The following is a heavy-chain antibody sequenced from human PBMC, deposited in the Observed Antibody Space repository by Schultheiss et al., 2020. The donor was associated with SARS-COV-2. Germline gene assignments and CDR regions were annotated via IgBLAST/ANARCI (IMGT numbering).Heavy chain of an antibody. V-gene: IGHV4-34*01. Sequence: SETLSLTCAVYGGSFSAYFWSWIRQPPGKGLEWIGEINHSGNTNYNPSLKSRVTISVDTSRSQFSLKLSSVTAADTAVYYCARAVPAANTNQWLRSHTRNWFDPWGQGTLVTVSS. D-gene: IGHD2-2*01. CDR1: GGSFSAYF. J-gene: IGHJ5*02. CDR2: INHSGNT. CDR3: ARAVPAANTNQWLRSHTRNWFDP.